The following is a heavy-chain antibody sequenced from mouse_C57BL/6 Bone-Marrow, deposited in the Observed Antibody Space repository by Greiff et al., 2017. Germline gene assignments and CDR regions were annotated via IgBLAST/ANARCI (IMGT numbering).Heavy chain of an antibody. Sequence: VQLQQSGTVLARPGASVKMSCKTSGYTFTSYWMHWVKQRPGQGLEWIGAIYPGNSDTSYNQKFKGKAKLTAVTSASTAYMELSSLTNEDSAVYYCSLLRLRQGYYFDGWGKGTTLTVSS. CDR2: IYPGNSDT. CDR3: SLLRLRQGYYFDG. CDR1: GYTFTSYW. D-gene: IGHD2-2*01. V-gene: IGHV1-5*01. J-gene: IGHJ2*01.